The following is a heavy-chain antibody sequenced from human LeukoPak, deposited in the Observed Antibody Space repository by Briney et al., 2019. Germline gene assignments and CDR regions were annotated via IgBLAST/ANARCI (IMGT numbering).Heavy chain of an antibody. V-gene: IGHV3-23*01. CDR3: AKKAWLHEVDY. CDR2: ISASGGST. CDR1: GFTFSRFW. J-gene: IGHJ4*02. Sequence: GGSLRLSCAASGFTFSRFWMSWVRQAPGKGLEWVSGISASGGSTYYADSVKGRFTISRDNSKNTLFLQMNSLRAEDTAVYYCAKKAWLHEVDYWGQGTLVTVSS. D-gene: IGHD5-24*01.